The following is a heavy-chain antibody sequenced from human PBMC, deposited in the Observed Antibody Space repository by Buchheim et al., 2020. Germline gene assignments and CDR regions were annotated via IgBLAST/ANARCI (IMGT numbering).Heavy chain of an antibody. D-gene: IGHD1-26*01. Sequence: EVQLEESGGGLVQPGGSLRLSCAASGFTLRTYWMHWVRQAPGKGLEWVSRINEDGSFTNYEDSVKGRFTIYRDNAENTLYLQMTSLRVEDTAMYYCARDLSGSQDYWGQGTL. CDR1: GFTLRTYW. CDR3: ARDLSGSQDY. J-gene: IGHJ4*02. CDR2: INEDGSFT. V-gene: IGHV3-74*01.